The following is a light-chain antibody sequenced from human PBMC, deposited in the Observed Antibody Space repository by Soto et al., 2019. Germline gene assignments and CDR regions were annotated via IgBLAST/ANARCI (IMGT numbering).Light chain of an antibody. J-gene: IGLJ1*01. CDR3: CSSRSSTSYV. V-gene: IGLV1-40*01. Sequence: QSVLTQPPSVSGAPGQRVTISCTGSSANIGAAYNVDWYQQLPGTAPKLIIYAVNNRPSGVSSRLSGSKSGNTASLTISGLQSEDEADYYCCSSRSSTSYVFGTGTKVTVL. CDR2: AVN. CDR1: SANIGAAYN.